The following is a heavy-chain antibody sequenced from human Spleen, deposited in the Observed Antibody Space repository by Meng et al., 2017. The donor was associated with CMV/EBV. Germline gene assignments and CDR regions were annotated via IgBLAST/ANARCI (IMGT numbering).Heavy chain of an antibody. CDR2: TSSSSSYI. D-gene: IGHD3-10*01. CDR1: GFTFSSYS. Sequence: GGSLRLSCAASGFTFSSYSMNWVRQAPGKGLEWVSSTSSSSSYIYYADSVKGRFTISRDNAKNSLYLQMNSLRAEDTAVYYCARDMRITMVRGSDYYYGMDVWGQGTTVTVS. J-gene: IGHJ6*02. CDR3: ARDMRITMVRGSDYYYGMDV. V-gene: IGHV3-21*01.